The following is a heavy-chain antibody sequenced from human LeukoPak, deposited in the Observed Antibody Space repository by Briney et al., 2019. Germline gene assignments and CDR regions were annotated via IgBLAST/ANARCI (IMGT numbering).Heavy chain of an antibody. Sequence: SETLSLTCTVSGGSISSSSYYWGWIRQPPGKGLEWIGSIYYSGSTYYNPSLKSRVTISVDTSKNQFSLKLSSVTAADTAVYYCARDPPGVVAATFPFDYWGQGTLVTVSS. CDR2: IYYSGST. D-gene: IGHD2-15*01. V-gene: IGHV4-39*07. CDR3: ARDPPGVVAATFPFDY. J-gene: IGHJ4*02. CDR1: GGSISSSSYY.